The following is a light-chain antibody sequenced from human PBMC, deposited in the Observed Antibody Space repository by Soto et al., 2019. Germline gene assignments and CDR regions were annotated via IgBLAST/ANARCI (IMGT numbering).Light chain of an antibody. V-gene: IGLV2-14*01. CDR1: SSDVGGYYY. CDR2: QVS. J-gene: IGLJ1*01. CDR3: SSYTSASTLV. Sequence: QSALTQPASVSGSPGQSITISCTGTSSDVGGYYYVSWYQHHPGKAPKLMIYQVSNRPSGVSNRFSGSKSGNTASLTISGLQAEDEADYYCSSYTSASTLVFGTGTKVTVL.